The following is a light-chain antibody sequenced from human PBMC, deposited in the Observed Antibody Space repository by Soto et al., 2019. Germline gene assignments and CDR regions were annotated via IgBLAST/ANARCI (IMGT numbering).Light chain of an antibody. CDR3: QHYGTSAL. CDR1: QSVSDMY. J-gene: IGKJ3*01. Sequence: EIVLTQSPGTLSLSPGERATLSCRASQSVSDMYLAWYQQKPGQAPRLLSHASNRATGIPYRFSGSGSGTDFTLTISSLEPEDVGVYYCQHYGTSALFGPGTKV. CDR2: AS. V-gene: IGKV3-20*01.